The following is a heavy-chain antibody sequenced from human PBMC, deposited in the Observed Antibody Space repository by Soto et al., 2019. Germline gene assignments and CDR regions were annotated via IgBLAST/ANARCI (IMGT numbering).Heavy chain of an antibody. CDR3: AQIFIQQHNSTGTNILFEY. CDR2: IFSNDEK. D-gene: IGHD1-1*01. Sequence: QVTLKESGPALVKPTETLTLTCTVSGFSLSNPRMGVNWIRQSPGQALEWLAHIFSNDEKSYNTSLKPRLNSSQHTPKSHVLHPTTNMGPLDTGTYYNAQIFIQQHNSTGTNILFEYWGQGILVTVSS. V-gene: IGHV2-26*01. CDR1: GFSLSNPRMG. J-gene: IGHJ4*02.